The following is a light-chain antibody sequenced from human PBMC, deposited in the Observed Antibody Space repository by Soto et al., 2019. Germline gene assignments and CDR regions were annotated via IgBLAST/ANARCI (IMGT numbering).Light chain of an antibody. J-gene: IGKJ1*01. V-gene: IGKV3-20*01. CDR1: QSVSSY. CDR2: GAS. CDR3: QQYGSSPQT. Sequence: EIVLTQSPATLSLSPGERATLSCRASQSVSSYLAWYQQKPGQAPRLLIHGASSRATGIPDRFSGSGSGTDFTLTINRLEPEDFAVYYCQQYGSSPQTFGPGTKVEIK.